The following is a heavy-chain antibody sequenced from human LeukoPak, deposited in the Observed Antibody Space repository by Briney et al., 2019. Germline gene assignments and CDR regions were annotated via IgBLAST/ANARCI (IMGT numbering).Heavy chain of an antibody. J-gene: IGHJ4*02. CDR2: ISGSGGST. V-gene: IGHV3-23*01. Sequence: GGSLRLSCAASGFTFSSYAMSWVRQAPGKGLEWVSAISGSGGSTYYADSVKGRFTISRDNSKNTLYLQMNSLRAEDMAVYYCAKVGPETYYYDSSGYYSDWGQGTLVTVSS. CDR1: GFTFSSYA. CDR3: AKVGPETYYYDSSGYYSD. D-gene: IGHD3-22*01.